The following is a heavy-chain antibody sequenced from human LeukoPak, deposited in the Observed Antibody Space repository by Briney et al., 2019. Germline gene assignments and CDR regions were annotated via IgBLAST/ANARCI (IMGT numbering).Heavy chain of an antibody. CDR1: GGSISSYY. V-gene: IGHV4-34*01. Sequence: TSETLSLTCTVSGGSISSYYWSWIRQPPGKGLEWIGEINHSGSTNYNPSLKSRVTISVDTSKNQFSLKLSSVTAADTAVYYCARAPPLGVPAATDYYYYGMDVWGQGTTVTVSS. CDR3: ARAPPLGVPAATDYYYYGMDV. CDR2: INHSGST. J-gene: IGHJ6*02. D-gene: IGHD2-2*01.